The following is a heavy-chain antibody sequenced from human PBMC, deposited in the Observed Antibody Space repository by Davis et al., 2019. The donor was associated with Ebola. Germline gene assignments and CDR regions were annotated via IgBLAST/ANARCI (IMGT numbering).Heavy chain of an antibody. Sequence: MPSETLSLTCTVSGDSISSSYWSWIRHAPGKGLEWIGYIYSTGDTNYNPSLKSRVTISVDTSKNQFSLKLSSVTAADTAVYYCARNDYDFWSGYYGTNWFDPWGQGTLVTVSS. CDR3: ARNDYDFWSGYYGTNWFDP. CDR2: IYSTGDT. CDR1: GDSISSSY. V-gene: IGHV4-59*01. D-gene: IGHD3-3*01. J-gene: IGHJ5*02.